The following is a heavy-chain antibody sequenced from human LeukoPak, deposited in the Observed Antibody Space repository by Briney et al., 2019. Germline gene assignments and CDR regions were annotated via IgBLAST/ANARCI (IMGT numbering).Heavy chain of an antibody. V-gene: IGHV3-30*04. Sequence: GGSLRLSCAASGFTFSSYAMHWVRQAPGKGLEWVAVISYDGSNKYYADSVKGRFTISRDNSKNTLYLQMNSLRAEDTAVYYCARDPLSSSSFDLWGQGTLVTVSS. CDR3: ARDPLSSSSFDL. CDR1: GFTFSSYA. CDR2: ISYDGSNK. D-gene: IGHD6-13*01. J-gene: IGHJ4*02.